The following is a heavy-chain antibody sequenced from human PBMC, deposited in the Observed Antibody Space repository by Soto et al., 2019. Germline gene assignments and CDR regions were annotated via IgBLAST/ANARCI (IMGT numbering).Heavy chain of an antibody. V-gene: IGHV4-59*01. CDR1: GGSISSYY. CDR2: IYYSGST. D-gene: IGHD6-19*01. CDR3: ARDSEADGMDV. J-gene: IGHJ6*02. Sequence: SETLSLTCTVSGGSISSYYWSWIRQPPGKGLEWIGYIYYSGSTNYNPSLKSRVTISVDTSKNQFSLKLSSVTAADTAVYYCARDSEADGMDVWGQGTTVTVSS.